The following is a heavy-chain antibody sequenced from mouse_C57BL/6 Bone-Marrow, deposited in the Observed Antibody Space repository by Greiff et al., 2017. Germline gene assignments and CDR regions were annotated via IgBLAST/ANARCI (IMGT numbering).Heavy chain of an antibody. CDR3: ARRRLDYGSSPAWFAY. J-gene: IGHJ3*01. Sequence: EVNVVESGGGLVKPGGSLKLSCAASGFTFSSYTMSWVRQTPEKRLEWVATISGGGGNTYYPDSVKGRFTISRDNAKNTLYLQMSSLRSEDTALYYCARRRLDYGSSPAWFAYWGQGTLVTVSA. CDR2: ISGGGGNT. D-gene: IGHD1-1*01. V-gene: IGHV5-9*01. CDR1: GFTFSSYT.